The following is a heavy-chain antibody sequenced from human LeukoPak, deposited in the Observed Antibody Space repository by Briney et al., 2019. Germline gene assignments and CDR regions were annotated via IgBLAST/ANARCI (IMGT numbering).Heavy chain of an antibody. D-gene: IGHD1-26*01. V-gene: IGHV3-48*01. J-gene: IGHJ3*02. CDR1: GFTFSSYS. Sequence: GGSLRLSCAASGFTFSSYSMNWVRQAPGKGLEWVSYISSSSSTIYYADSVKGRFTISRDNAKNSLYLQMNSLRAEDTAVYYCARDTLSGATGAFDIWGQGTMVTVSS. CDR2: ISSSSSTI. CDR3: ARDTLSGATGAFDI.